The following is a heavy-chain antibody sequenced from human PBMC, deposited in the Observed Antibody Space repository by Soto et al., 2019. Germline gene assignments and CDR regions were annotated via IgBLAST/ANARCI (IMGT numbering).Heavy chain of an antibody. Sequence: EVQLVESGGGLVKPGGSLRLSCAASDFTFSNAWMNWVRQAPGKGLEWVGRIKSKTDGGTTDYAAPVKGRFTISRDDSKNTLYLQMNSLKTEDTAVYYCTTDLDCGGDCFLFDYWGQGTLVTVSS. CDR3: TTDLDCGGDCFLFDY. V-gene: IGHV3-15*07. CDR1: DFTFSNAW. D-gene: IGHD2-21*02. J-gene: IGHJ4*02. CDR2: IKSKTDGGTT.